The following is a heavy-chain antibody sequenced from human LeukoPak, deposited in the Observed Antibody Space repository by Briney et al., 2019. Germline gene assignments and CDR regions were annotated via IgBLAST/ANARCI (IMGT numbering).Heavy chain of an antibody. CDR2: ISSSSTFI. D-gene: IGHD2-2*01. V-gene: IGHV3-21*01. Sequence: PGGSLRLSCAASGFTLRRYSMNWLRQAPGKGLAGVSSISSSSTFIYYADSVKGRFTISRDNAKNSLYVQMNSLRAEDTAVYYCARDPGGEYCSSTSCYAAYYMDVWGKGTTVTVSS. CDR3: ARDPGGEYCSSTSCYAAYYMDV. CDR1: GFTLRRYS. J-gene: IGHJ6*03.